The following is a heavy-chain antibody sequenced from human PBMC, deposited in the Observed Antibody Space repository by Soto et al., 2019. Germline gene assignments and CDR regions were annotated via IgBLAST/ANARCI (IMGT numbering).Heavy chain of an antibody. CDR1: GCSISSSSYY. CDR2: IYCSGST. V-gene: IGHV4-39*01. CDR3: ARHPLSADLYYYYGMDV. J-gene: IGHJ6*02. Sequence: SETLSLTCTVSGCSISSSSYYWGWIRQPPGKGLEWIGSIYCSGSTYYNPSLKSRATISVDTSKNQFSLKLSSVTAADTAVYYCARHPLSADLYYYYGMDVWGQGTTVTVSS. D-gene: IGHD3-3*01.